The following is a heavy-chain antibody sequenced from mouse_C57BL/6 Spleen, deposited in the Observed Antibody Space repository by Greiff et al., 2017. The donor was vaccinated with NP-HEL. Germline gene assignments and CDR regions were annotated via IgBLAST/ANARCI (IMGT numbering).Heavy chain of an antibody. CDR1: GFTFSSYT. V-gene: IGHV5-9*01. D-gene: IGHD2-4*01. CDR2: ISGGGGNT. Sequence: EVKLVESGGGLVKPGGSLKLSCAASGFTFSSYTMSWVRQTPEKRLEWVATISGGGGNTYYPDSVKGRITISRDNAKNTLYLQMSSLRSEDTALYYGARLYDYDGSSFACWGQGTLVTVSA. J-gene: IGHJ3*01. CDR3: ARLYDYDGSSFAC.